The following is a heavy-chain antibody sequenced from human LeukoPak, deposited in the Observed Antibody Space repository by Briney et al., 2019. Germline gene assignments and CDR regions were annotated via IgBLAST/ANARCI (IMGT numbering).Heavy chain of an antibody. Sequence: ASVKVSCKASGYTFTGYYMHWVRQAPGQELEWMGWINPNSGGTNYAQKFQGRVTMTRDTSISTAYMELSRLRSDDTAVYYCARSGYGSGSSYGPWGQGTLVTVSS. J-gene: IGHJ4*02. CDR2: INPNSGGT. V-gene: IGHV1-2*02. CDR1: GYTFTGYY. D-gene: IGHD3-10*01. CDR3: ARSGYGSGSSYGP.